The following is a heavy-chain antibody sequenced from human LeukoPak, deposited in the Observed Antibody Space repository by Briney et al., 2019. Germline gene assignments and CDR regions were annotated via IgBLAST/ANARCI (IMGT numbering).Heavy chain of an antibody. Sequence: PGGSLRLSCEVSGFTFSSYHMNWVRQAPGKGLEWVANIKQDGSEKYYVDSVKGRFTISRDNAKNSLYLQMNSLRAEDTAVYYCARDYYDSSGYTLRANWGQGTLVTVSS. D-gene: IGHD3-22*01. CDR3: ARDYYDSSGYTLRAN. CDR2: IKQDGSEK. V-gene: IGHV3-7*01. J-gene: IGHJ4*02. CDR1: GFTFSSYH.